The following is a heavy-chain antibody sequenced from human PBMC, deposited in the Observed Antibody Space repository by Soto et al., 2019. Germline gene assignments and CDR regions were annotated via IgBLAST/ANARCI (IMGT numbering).Heavy chain of an antibody. J-gene: IGHJ5*02. Sequence: SETLSLTCAVYGGSFSDYIWTWIRQTPGKGLQWIGQINHSGSTNYNPSLKSRVTISIDTSRNQFSLSLSSVTAADTAVYFCARYSPPKNTYDSNPGWFDPWGQGTLVTVSS. CDR2: INHSGST. D-gene: IGHD3-22*01. CDR3: ARYSPPKNTYDSNPGWFDP. V-gene: IGHV4-34*01. CDR1: GGSFSDYI.